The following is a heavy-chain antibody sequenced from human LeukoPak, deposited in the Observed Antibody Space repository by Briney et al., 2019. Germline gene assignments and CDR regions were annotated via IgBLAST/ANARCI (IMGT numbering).Heavy chain of an antibody. V-gene: IGHV3-20*04. CDR1: GFTFDDYG. D-gene: IGHD3-9*01. Sequence: GGSLRLSCAASGFTFDDYGMSWVRQAPGKGLEWVSGINWNGGSTGYADSVKGRFTISRDNAKNSLYLQMNSLRAEDTALYYCARGSPYYDILTGYPRGYYYMDVWGKGTTVTVSS. CDR2: INWNGGST. J-gene: IGHJ6*03. CDR3: ARGSPYYDILTGYPRGYYYMDV.